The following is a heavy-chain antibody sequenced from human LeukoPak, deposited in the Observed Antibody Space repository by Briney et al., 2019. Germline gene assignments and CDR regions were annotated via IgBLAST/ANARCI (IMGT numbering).Heavy chain of an antibody. J-gene: IGHJ4*02. V-gene: IGHV3-30*02. CDR3: AKDREYDFWSGYFDY. D-gene: IGHD3-3*01. Sequence: PGGSLRLSCAASGFTFRSYGMHWVRQAPGKGLEWVAFIRYDGSNKYYADSVKGRFTISRDNSKNTLYLQMNSLRAEDTAAYYCAKDREYDFWSGYFDYWGQGTLVTVSS. CDR2: IRYDGSNK. CDR1: GFTFRSYG.